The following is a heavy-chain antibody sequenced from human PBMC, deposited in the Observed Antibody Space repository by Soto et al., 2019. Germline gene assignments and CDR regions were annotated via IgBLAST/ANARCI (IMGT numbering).Heavy chain of an antibody. CDR3: AKRIAVAGYFDY. J-gene: IGHJ4*02. CDR2: ISGSGGST. V-gene: IGHV3-23*01. Sequence: GGSLRLSCAASGFTFSSYAMSWSRQAPGKGLEWVSAISGSGGSTYYADSVKGRFTISRDNSKNTLYLQMNSLRAEDTAVYYCAKRIAVAGYFDYWGQGTLVTVSS. D-gene: IGHD6-19*01. CDR1: GFTFSSYA.